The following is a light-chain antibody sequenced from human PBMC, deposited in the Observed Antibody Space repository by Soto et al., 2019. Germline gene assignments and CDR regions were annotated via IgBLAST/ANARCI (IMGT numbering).Light chain of an antibody. J-gene: IGKJ5*01. Sequence: EIVLTQSPGTLSLSAGERATLSCRASQSVSSSFLAWYQQKLGQAPRLLIYAACSRATGIPDRFSGSGSGTDFTLTISSLEPEDFAVYYCQQRGDWPPITFGQGTRLEIK. V-gene: IGKV3D-20*02. CDR2: AAC. CDR1: QSVSSSF. CDR3: QQRGDWPPIT.